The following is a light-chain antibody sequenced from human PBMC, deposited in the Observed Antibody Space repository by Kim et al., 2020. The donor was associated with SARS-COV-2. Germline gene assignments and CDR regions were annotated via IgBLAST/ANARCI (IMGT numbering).Light chain of an antibody. CDR2: VAS. V-gene: IGKV1-39*01. Sequence: SDAVGDTVTITCRASQSISSSLNWYQQKPGKAPKFLIYVASSLQSGVPSRFSGSGSGTDYTLTISSLQPEDFATYYCQQSYSTPYSFGQGTKLEI. CDR3: QQSYSTPYS. CDR1: QSISSS. J-gene: IGKJ2*03.